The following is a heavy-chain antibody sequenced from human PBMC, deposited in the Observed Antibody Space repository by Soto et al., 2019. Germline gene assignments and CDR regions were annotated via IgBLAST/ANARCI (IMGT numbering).Heavy chain of an antibody. J-gene: IGHJ3*02. CDR1: GGSFSGYY. V-gene: IGHV4-34*01. Sequence: QVQLQQWGAGLLKPSETLSLTCAVYGGSFSGYYWSWIRQPPGKGLEWIGEINHSGSTNYNPSLKSRVTISVDTSKNQFSLKLSSVTAADTAVYYCARGALDGRVVVAATRRSAAFDIWGQGTMVTVSS. CDR3: ARGALDGRVVVAATRRSAAFDI. D-gene: IGHD2-15*01. CDR2: INHSGST.